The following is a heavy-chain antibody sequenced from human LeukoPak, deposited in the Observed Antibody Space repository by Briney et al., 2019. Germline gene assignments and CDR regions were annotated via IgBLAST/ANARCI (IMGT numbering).Heavy chain of an antibody. CDR2: VYYSGST. CDR3: ARRLRGFDS. V-gene: IGHV4-39*01. CDR1: GGSVSSSSYY. Sequence: PSETLSLTCTVSGGSVSSSSYYWGWIRQPPGKGLEWIGSVYYSGSTHYNPSLKSRVTISVDTSKNQFSLKLSSVTAADTALYYCARRLRGFDSWGQGTLVTVSS. D-gene: IGHD5-12*01. J-gene: IGHJ5*01.